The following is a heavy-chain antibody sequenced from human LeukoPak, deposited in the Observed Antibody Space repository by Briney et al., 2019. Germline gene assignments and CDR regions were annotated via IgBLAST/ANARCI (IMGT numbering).Heavy chain of an antibody. CDR3: VWSSTWEKRFYLDQ. D-gene: IGHD6-6*01. J-gene: IGHJ4*02. CDR2: ITPSID. Sequence: GGSLRLSCAASGFFFKAAYMNWVRQAPGKGLEWVGRITPSIDEYAAPVKGRFSISRDDSKSMVYLQMSSLVTDDTAVYYCVWSSTWEKRFYLDQWGXXTLVTVSS. CDR1: GFFFKAAY. V-gene: IGHV3-15*01.